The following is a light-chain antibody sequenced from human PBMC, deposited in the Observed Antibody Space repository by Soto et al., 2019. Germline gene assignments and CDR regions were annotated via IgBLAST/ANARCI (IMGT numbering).Light chain of an antibody. V-gene: IGLV1-40*01. CDR3: QSYDSSLSVV. CDR2: GNS. CDR1: SSNIGAGYD. J-gene: IGLJ2*01. Sequence: QSVLTQPPSVSVAPGQRVTISCTWSSSNIGAGYDVHWYQQLPGTAPKLLIYGNSNRPSGVPDRFSGSKSGTSASLAITGLQAEDEADYYCQSYDSSLSVVFGGGTKVTVL.